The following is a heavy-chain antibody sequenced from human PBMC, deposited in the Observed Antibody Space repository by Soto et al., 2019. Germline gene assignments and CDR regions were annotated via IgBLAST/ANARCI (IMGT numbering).Heavy chain of an antibody. J-gene: IGHJ5*02. D-gene: IGHD4-4*01. Sequence: SETLSLTCTVSGGSISSGGYYWSWIRQHPGKGLEWIGYIYYSGSTYYNPSLKSRVTISVDTSKNQFSLKLSSVTAADTAVYYCAREVTTLEYNSFDPSGQGTLVTVSS. CDR1: GGSISSGGYY. CDR3: AREVTTLEYNSFDP. V-gene: IGHV4-31*03. CDR2: IYYSGST.